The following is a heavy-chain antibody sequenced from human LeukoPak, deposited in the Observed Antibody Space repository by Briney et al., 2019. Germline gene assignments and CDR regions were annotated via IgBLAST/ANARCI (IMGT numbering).Heavy chain of an antibody. CDR3: ARSRGPGSHWFDP. CDR2: LSDNT. J-gene: IGHJ5*02. CDR1: GFTFSSYA. V-gene: IGHV3-23*01. Sequence: GGFLRLSCAASGFTFSSYALSWVRQAPGKGLQWVSTLSDNTYYADSVRGRFSISGDSSEHTLYLQMNSLRAEDTAVYFCARSRGPGSHWFDPWGQGTLVTVSP. D-gene: IGHD3-10*01.